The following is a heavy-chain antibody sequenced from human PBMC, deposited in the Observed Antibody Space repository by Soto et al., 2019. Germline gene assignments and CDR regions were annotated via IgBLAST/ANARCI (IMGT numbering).Heavy chain of an antibody. J-gene: IGHJ5*01. D-gene: IGHD2-2*01. CDR1: AYTFANYG. CDR3: ARDLKYFRINGNWFDS. CDR2: IIGNNGAT. Sequence: QVQPIQAGTEGKMPGAAVKVSCKTSAYTFANYGISWGRRPPGQGIEWMGWIIGNNGATNYAPKIQGRVTMTIDTSTDTAHTDLRSLRSADTAVYFCARDLKYFRINGNWFDSWGQGTLVTVSS. V-gene: IGHV1-18*04.